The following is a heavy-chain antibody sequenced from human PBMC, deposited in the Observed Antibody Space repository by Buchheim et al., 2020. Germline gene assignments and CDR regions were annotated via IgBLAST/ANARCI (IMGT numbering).Heavy chain of an antibody. V-gene: IGHV3-23*01. CDR1: GFPFSTYA. D-gene: IGHD1-14*01. Sequence: EVQLLQSGGALVQPGGSLRLSCTASGFPFSTYAMIWVRQAPGKGLEWVSSLSNSGRAKYYAGSVKGRFTVSRDNSQNTVYLQMSSLKVDDTAVYYCAKDPTGAPSGPMDNWGQGTL. CDR2: LSNSGRAK. CDR3: AKDPTGAPSGPMDN. J-gene: IGHJ4*02.